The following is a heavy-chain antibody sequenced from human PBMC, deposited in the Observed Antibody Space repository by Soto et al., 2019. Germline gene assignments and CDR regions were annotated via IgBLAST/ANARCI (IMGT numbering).Heavy chain of an antibody. J-gene: IGHJ4*02. V-gene: IGHV4-39*01. Sequence: PSETLSLTCTVSGGSISNYYWNWIRQPPGKGLEWIGSIFYSGSTYYNPSLKSRVTISVDASKTQFYLNLSSVTAADTAVYYCARHRTATIYWGQGALVTVSS. CDR2: IFYSGST. CDR3: ARHRTATIY. D-gene: IGHD6-25*01. CDR1: GGSISNYY.